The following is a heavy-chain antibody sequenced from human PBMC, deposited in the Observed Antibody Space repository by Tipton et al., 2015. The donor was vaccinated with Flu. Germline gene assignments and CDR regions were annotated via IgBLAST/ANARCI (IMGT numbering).Heavy chain of an antibody. CDR3: AKDLLVDTATF. CDR1: GFTFSSYA. V-gene: IGHV3-23*01. J-gene: IGHJ4*02. Sequence: SLRLSCAASGFTFSSYAMSWVRQAPGKGLEWVSAISGGGERTHYADSVKGRFTISRDNSKNTLYLQMNSLRAEDTAVYYCAKDLLVDTATFWGQGTLVTVSS. D-gene: IGHD5-18*01. CDR2: ISGGGERT.